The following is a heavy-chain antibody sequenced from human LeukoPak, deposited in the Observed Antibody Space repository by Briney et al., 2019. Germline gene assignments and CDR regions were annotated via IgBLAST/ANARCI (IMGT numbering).Heavy chain of an antibody. V-gene: IGHV3-33*08. Sequence: GGSLRLSCAASGFTFSSYAMSWVRQAPGKGLEWVAVIWYDGSNSYYADSVKGRFTISKDNSKNTLYLQMNSLRVEDTAAYYCARDRGYWFDPWGQGTLVTVSS. CDR1: GFTFSSYA. CDR2: IWYDGSNS. D-gene: IGHD3-10*01. J-gene: IGHJ5*02. CDR3: ARDRGYWFDP.